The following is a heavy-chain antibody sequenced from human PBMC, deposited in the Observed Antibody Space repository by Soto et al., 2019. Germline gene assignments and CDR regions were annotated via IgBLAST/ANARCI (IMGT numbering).Heavy chain of an antibody. V-gene: IGHV3-30-3*01. J-gene: IGHJ4*02. CDR3: AREALAVAGPFDY. Sequence: QVQLVESGGGVVQPGGSLRLSCAASGFTFSSYAMHWVRQAPGKGLEWVAVISYDGSNKYYADSVKGRFTISRDNSKNTLYLQMNSLRAEDTAVYYCAREALAVAGPFDYWGQGTLVTVSS. CDR2: ISYDGSNK. CDR1: GFTFSSYA. D-gene: IGHD6-19*01.